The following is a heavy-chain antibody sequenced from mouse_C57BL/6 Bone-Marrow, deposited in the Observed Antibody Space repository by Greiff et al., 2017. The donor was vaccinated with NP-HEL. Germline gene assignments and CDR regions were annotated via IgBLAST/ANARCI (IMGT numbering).Heavy chain of an antibody. J-gene: IGHJ2*01. D-gene: IGHD1-1*01. V-gene: IGHV1-54*01. Sequence: VQLQQSGAELVRPGTSVKVSCKASGYAFTNYLIEWVKQRPGQGLEWIGVINPGSGGTNYNEKFKGKATLTADKSSSTAYMQLSSLTSEDSAVYFCARCMVVAHYFDYWGQGTTLTVSS. CDR1: GYAFTNYL. CDR2: INPGSGGT. CDR3: ARCMVVAHYFDY.